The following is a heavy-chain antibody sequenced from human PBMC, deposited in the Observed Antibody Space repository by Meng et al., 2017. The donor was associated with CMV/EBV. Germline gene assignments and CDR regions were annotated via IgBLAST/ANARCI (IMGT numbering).Heavy chain of an antibody. D-gene: IGHD6-6*01. CDR3: ARGLAARPWDY. CDR2: INSDGSST. J-gene: IGHJ4*02. Sequence: GGSLRLSCAASGFTFSSYWMHWVRQAPGKGLVWVSRINSDGSSTSYADSVKGRFTISRDNAKNSLYLQMNSLRAEDTAVYYCARGLAARPWDYWGQGTLVTVSS. CDR1: GFTFSSYW. V-gene: IGHV3-74*01.